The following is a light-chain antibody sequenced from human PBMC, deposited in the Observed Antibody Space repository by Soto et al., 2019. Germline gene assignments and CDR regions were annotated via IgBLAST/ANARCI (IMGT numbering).Light chain of an antibody. V-gene: IGKV1-39*01. J-gene: IGKJ1*01. CDR3: QQSYTTPWT. CDR1: QNINNY. Sequence: DIQMTQSPSSLSASVGDRVTITCRASQNINNYLIWFQHKPGKAPELVIYAASSLKSGVPSRFSGTGSGTDFTLTISSLQPEDFATYSCQQSYTTPWTFGQGTKVE. CDR2: AAS.